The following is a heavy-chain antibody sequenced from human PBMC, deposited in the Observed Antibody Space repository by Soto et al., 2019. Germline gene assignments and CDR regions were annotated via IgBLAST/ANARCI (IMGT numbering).Heavy chain of an antibody. Sequence: PGGSLRLSCAASGFTFSSYAMSWVRQAPGKGLEWVSAISGSGGSTYYADSVKGRFTISRDNSKNTLYLQMNSLRAEDTAVYYCASGITIFGVVITNWFDSWGQGTLVTVSS. D-gene: IGHD3-3*01. V-gene: IGHV3-23*01. CDR1: GFTFSSYA. CDR3: ASGITIFGVVITNWFDS. CDR2: ISGSGGST. J-gene: IGHJ5*01.